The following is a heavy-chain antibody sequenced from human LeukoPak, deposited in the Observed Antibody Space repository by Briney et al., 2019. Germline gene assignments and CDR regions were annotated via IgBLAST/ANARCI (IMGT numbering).Heavy chain of an antibody. J-gene: IGHJ4*02. Sequence: QPGGSLRLSCAASGLSFSSHAMSWVRQAPGKGLEWVSAISGSGGSTYYADSVKGRFTISRDNSKNTLYLQMNSLRAEDTAVYYCAKDTLHYGDYFASENFDYWGQGTLVTVSS. CDR3: AKDTLHYGDYFASENFDY. D-gene: IGHD4-17*01. CDR1: GLSFSSHA. V-gene: IGHV3-23*01. CDR2: ISGSGGST.